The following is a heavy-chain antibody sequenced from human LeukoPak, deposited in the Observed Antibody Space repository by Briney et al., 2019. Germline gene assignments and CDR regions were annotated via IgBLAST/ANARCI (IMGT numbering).Heavy chain of an antibody. CDR2: TYYRSKWYN. V-gene: IGHV6-1*01. D-gene: IGHD3-16*01. Sequence: SQTLSLTCAISGDSVSSNSAAWNWIRQSPSRGLEWLGRTYYRSKWYNDYAVSVKSRITINPDTSKNQFSLQLNSVTAADTAVYYCATDWQSPYFSLGAHWGQGTLVTVSS. J-gene: IGHJ4*02. CDR1: GDSVSSNSAA. CDR3: ATDWQSPYFSLGAH.